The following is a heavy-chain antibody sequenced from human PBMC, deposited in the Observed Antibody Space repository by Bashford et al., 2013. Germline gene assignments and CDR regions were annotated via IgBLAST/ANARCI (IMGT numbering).Heavy chain of an antibody. D-gene: IGHD3-16*02. J-gene: IGHJ6*02. Sequence: VASVKVSCKASGYTFSNSDINWVRQAPGQGLEWMGGISTYNGNTNYGQNFQGRVTMTTDISTTTVYMELRSLRSDDTAVYYCARQTGVNRGMIVVGAYYKSYGMDVWGQGTMVTVSS. V-gene: IGHV1-18*01. CDR3: ARQTGVNRGMIVVGAYYKSYGMDV. CDR1: GYTFSNSD. CDR2: ISTYNGNT.